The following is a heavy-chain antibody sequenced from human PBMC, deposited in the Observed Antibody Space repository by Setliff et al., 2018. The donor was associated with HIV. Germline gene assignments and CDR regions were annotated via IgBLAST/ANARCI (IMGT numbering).Heavy chain of an antibody. CDR3: ARDPKRYYDILTGYPSYYGMDV. J-gene: IGHJ6*02. D-gene: IGHD3-9*01. CDR1: GYTFTSYG. CDR2: INAYNGNT. V-gene: IGHV1-18*01. Sequence: ASVKVSCKASGYTFTSYGISWVRQAPGQGLEWMGWINAYNGNTNYAQKLQGRVTMTTDTSTSTAYMELRSLRSADTAVYYCARDPKRYYDILTGYPSYYGMDVWGQGTTVTVSS.